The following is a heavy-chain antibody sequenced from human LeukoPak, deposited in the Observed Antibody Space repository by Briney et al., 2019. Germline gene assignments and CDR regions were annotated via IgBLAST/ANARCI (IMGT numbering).Heavy chain of an antibody. Sequence: GGSLRLSCAASGFTFSSYSMNWVRQAPGKGLEWVSYISSSSSTIYYADSVKGRFTISRDNAKNSLYLQVNSLRDEDTAVYYCARDGVTAIYDYWGQGTLVTVSS. V-gene: IGHV3-48*02. CDR2: ISSSSSTI. CDR3: ARDGVTAIYDY. CDR1: GFTFSSYS. J-gene: IGHJ4*02. D-gene: IGHD2-21*02.